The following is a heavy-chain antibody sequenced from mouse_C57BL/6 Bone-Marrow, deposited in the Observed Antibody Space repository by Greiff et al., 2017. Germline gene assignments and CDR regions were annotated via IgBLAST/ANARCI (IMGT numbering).Heavy chain of an antibody. Sequence: QVQLQQSGAELVKPGASVKMSCNASGYTFTTYPIEWMKQNHGKSLEWIGNFHPYNDDTKYNEKFKGKATLTVEKSSNTVYLELSRLTSDDSAVYYCARSSTFFYYFAYWRQCDTLTVSS. J-gene: IGHJ2*01. CDR1: GYTFTTYP. CDR2: FHPYNDDT. CDR3: ARSSTFFYYFAY. D-gene: IGHD1-1*01. V-gene: IGHV1-47*01.